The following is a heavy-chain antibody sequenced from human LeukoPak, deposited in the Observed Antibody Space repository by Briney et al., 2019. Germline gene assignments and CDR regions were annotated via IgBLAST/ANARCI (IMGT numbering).Heavy chain of an antibody. CDR1: GYTFTSYY. Sequence: ASVKVSCKASGYTFTSYYMHWVRQAPGQGLEWMGIINPSGGSTSYAQKFQGRVTMTRDTSTSTVYMELSSLRAEDTAVYYCAGDRATSYFDYWGQGALVTISS. V-gene: IGHV1-46*01. CDR3: AGDRATSYFDY. J-gene: IGHJ4*02. D-gene: IGHD1-26*01. CDR2: INPSGGST.